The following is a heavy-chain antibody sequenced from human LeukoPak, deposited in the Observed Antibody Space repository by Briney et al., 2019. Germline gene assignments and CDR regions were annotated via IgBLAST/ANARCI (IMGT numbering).Heavy chain of an antibody. CDR2: ISGSGGSP. V-gene: IGHV3-23*01. CDR3: AKGLGGSWFPFFDY. Sequence: GGSLRLSCAASGFTFSSYSMNWVRQAPGKGLEWVSAISGSGGSPYYADSVKGRFTISRDNSKNTLYLQMNSLRAEDTAVYYCAKGLGGSWFPFFDYWGQGTLVTVSS. D-gene: IGHD6-13*01. J-gene: IGHJ4*02. CDR1: GFTFSSYS.